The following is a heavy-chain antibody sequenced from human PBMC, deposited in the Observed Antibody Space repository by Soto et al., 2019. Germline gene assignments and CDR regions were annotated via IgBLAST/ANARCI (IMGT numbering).Heavy chain of an antibody. CDR1: GYSFTSYW. CDR3: ARMAMVRGVILGNYYGMDV. J-gene: IGHJ6*02. D-gene: IGHD3-10*01. Sequence: GEALKISCKGSGYSFTSYWIGWVRQMPWKGLEWMGIIYPGDSDTRYSPSFQGQVTISADKSISTAYLQWSSLKASDTAMYYCARMAMVRGVILGNYYGMDVWGQGTTVTVSS. CDR2: IYPGDSDT. V-gene: IGHV5-51*01.